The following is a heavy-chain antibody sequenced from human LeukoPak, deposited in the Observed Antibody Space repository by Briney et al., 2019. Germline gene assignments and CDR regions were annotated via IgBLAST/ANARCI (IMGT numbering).Heavy chain of an antibody. Sequence: ASVKVSCKASGYTFTGYYMHWGRQAPGQGLEWMGWINPNSGGTNYAQKFQGRVTMTRDTSISTAYMELSRLRSDDTAVYYCAGGRVYCTNGVCYIGAFDIWGQGTMVTVSS. CDR3: AGGRVYCTNGVCYIGAFDI. V-gene: IGHV1-2*02. J-gene: IGHJ3*02. CDR1: GYTFTGYY. D-gene: IGHD2-8*01. CDR2: INPNSGGT.